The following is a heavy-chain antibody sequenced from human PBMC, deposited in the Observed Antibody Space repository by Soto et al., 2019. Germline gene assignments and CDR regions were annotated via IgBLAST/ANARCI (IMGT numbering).Heavy chain of an antibody. Sequence: QVQLVQSGAEVKKPGSSVKVSCKASGGTFSSYTISWVRQAPGQGLEWMGRIIPILGIANYAQKFQGRVTITADKSTSTAYMELSSLRSEDTAVYYCARDFLGAKGHDYWGQGTLVTVSS. J-gene: IGHJ4*02. CDR2: IIPILGIA. CDR1: GGTFSSYT. V-gene: IGHV1-69*08. CDR3: ARDFLGAKGHDY. D-gene: IGHD1-26*01.